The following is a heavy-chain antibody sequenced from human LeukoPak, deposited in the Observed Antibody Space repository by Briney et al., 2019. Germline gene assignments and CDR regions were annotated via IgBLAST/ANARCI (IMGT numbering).Heavy chain of an antibody. V-gene: IGHV4-4*07. CDR1: SGSISSYH. CDR3: GRQGYTGSHYFIDF. D-gene: IGHD1-26*01. CDR2: IYTTGTT. Sequence: SETLSLTCTVSSGSISSYHRGWVRQPPGKGLEWIGRIYTTGTTHYNPSLKSRLTMSVDTSTNQFSLNLTSVTAADTAVYYCGRQGYTGSHYFIDFWSQGTLVAVS. J-gene: IGHJ4*02.